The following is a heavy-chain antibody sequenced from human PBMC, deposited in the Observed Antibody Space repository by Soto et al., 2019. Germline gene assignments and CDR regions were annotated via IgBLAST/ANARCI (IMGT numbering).Heavy chain of an antibody. CDR2: IYYSGST. Sequence: PSETLSLTCTVSGGSISSRGYYWGWIRQPPGKGLEWIGTIYYSGSTYYNPSLKSRVTISVDTSKNQFSLKLSSVTAADTAVYYCARHEEGPAFDPWGQGTLVTVSS. CDR1: GGSISSRGYY. J-gene: IGHJ5*02. V-gene: IGHV4-39*01. CDR3: ARHEEGPAFDP.